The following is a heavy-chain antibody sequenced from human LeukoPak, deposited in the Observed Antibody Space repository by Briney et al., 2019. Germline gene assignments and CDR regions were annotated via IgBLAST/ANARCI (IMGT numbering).Heavy chain of an antibody. D-gene: IGHD3-16*01. CDR1: GFTFSSYE. CDR2: ISGSGDNT. Sequence: TGGSLRLSCAASGFTFSSYEMNWVRQAPGKGLEWVSGISGSGDNTYYADSVKGRFTVSRDNSKSTLYLQMISLRAEDTAIYYCADPGGRSTLGAFDFWGQGTLVTVSS. V-gene: IGHV3-23*01. CDR3: ADPGGRSTLGAFDF. J-gene: IGHJ3*01.